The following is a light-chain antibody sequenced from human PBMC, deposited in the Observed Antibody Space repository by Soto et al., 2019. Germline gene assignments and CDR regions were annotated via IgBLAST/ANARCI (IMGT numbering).Light chain of an antibody. Sequence: DIQMTQSPFSLSASEGDRVSITCRASQSISSYLNWYQQKPGKAPKLLIYAASSLQSGVPSRFSGSGSGTDFTLTISSLQPEDFATYYCQQTYSTPRTFGQGTKVEIK. CDR1: QSISSY. CDR2: AAS. CDR3: QQTYSTPRT. J-gene: IGKJ1*01. V-gene: IGKV1-39*01.